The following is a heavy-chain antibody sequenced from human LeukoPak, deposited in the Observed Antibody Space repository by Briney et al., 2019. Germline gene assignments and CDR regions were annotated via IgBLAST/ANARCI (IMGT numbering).Heavy chain of an antibody. CDR2: ISAYNGNT. D-gene: IGHD6-13*01. J-gene: IGHJ6*02. CDR3: ARDPVSSSWYSYYYYGMDV. Sequence: ASVKVSCKTSGYTFTTYGISWVRQAPGQGLEWMGWISAYNGNTKYAQRVQGRVTMTTDTSTSTAYMELRSLRSDDTAVYYCARDPVSSSWYSYYYYGMDVWGQGTTVTVSS. V-gene: IGHV1-18*01. CDR1: GYTFTTYG.